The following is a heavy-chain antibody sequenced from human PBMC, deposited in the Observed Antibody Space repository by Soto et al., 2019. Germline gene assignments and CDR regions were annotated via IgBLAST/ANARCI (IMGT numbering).Heavy chain of an antibody. Sequence: GESLKISCKASGYSFTTYWIGGVRQMPGKGLEWMGIIYPGDSDTRYSPSFQGQVTISADKSISTAYLQWSSLKASDSAMFYCARKDISGNSVDFWGQGTLVTVSS. CDR2: IYPGDSDT. V-gene: IGHV5-51*01. D-gene: IGHD3-9*01. CDR3: ARKDISGNSVDF. CDR1: GYSFTTYW. J-gene: IGHJ4*02.